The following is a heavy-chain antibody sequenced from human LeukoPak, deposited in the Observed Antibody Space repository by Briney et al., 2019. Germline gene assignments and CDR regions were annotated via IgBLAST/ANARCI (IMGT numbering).Heavy chain of an antibody. CDR3: ARDPYDSSGYSFGAFDI. D-gene: IGHD3-22*01. CDR1: GFTFSSSW. Sequence: GGSLRLSCAASGFTFSSSWMSWVRQAPGGGLGWVANIKQVEREKYYMDSGKGRFTVCRDNAKNSLYLQMNSLRAEDTAVYYCARDPYDSSGYSFGAFDIWGQGTMVSVSS. V-gene: IGHV3-7*01. J-gene: IGHJ3*02. CDR2: IKQVEREK.